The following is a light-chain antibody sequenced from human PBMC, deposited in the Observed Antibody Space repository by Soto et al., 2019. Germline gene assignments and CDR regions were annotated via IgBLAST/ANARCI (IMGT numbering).Light chain of an antibody. CDR1: NSDVGIYDF. V-gene: IGLV2-14*01. J-gene: IGLJ1*01. Sequence: QSALTQPASVSGTPGQSITISCTGSNSDVGIYDFVSWYQHHPGRAPKLIVSEVSHRPSGVSNRFSGTKSGNTAPLTISGLQSEDEADYYCISYTSDDVLYVFGTGTKVTVL. CDR3: ISYTSDDVLYV. CDR2: EVS.